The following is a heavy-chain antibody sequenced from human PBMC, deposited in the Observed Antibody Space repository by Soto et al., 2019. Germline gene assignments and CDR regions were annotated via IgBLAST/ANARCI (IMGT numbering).Heavy chain of an antibody. CDR3: ARAPHSNYFDY. CDR2: INHSGST. CDR1: GGSFSGYY. V-gene: IGHV4-34*01. J-gene: IGHJ4*02. D-gene: IGHD6-13*01. Sequence: SETLSLPCAVYGGSFSGYYWSWIRQPPGKGLEWIGEINHSGSTNYNPSLKSRVTISVDTSKNQFSLKLSSVTAADTAVYYCARAPHSNYFDYWGQGTLVTVSS.